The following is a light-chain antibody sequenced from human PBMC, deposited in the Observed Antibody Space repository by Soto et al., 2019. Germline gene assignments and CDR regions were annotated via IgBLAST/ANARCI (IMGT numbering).Light chain of an antibody. CDR3: KQYRNGPPLT. Sequence: EIVMTQSPATLSVSPGETATLSCRASQSVGSAVAWYQHKPGQAPRLLIVAASIRATGVPGRFTGGGSGTESTLTISSLQSEDFAVYYGKQYRNGPPLTFGGGTTVEIK. CDR1: QSVGSA. CDR2: AAS. J-gene: IGKJ4*01. V-gene: IGKV3-15*01.